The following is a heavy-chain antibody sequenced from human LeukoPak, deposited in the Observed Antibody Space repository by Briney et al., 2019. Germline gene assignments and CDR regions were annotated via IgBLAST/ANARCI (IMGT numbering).Heavy chain of an antibody. D-gene: IGHD6-13*01. CDR3: ARDRGLYSSSWQFDY. V-gene: IGHV3-7*01. CDR1: GFTFSSYA. CDR2: IKQDGSEK. J-gene: IGHJ4*02. Sequence: GGSLRLSCAASGFTFSSYAMHWVRQAPGKGLEWVANIKQDGSEKHYVDSVKGRFTISRDNAKNSLFLQMNSLRAEDTAVYYCARDRGLYSSSWQFDYWGQGTLVTVSS.